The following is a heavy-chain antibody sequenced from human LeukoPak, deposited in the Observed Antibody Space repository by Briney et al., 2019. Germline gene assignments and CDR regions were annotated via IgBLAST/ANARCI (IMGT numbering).Heavy chain of an antibody. D-gene: IGHD3-10*01. CDR2: VSYSGST. V-gene: IGHV4-39*01. CDR3: ARQKYYFGSKGFYPFDY. CDR1: GDSISSGNYY. Sequence: SETLSLTCSVSGDSISSGNYYWGWIRQPPGKGLEWIGSVSYSGSTYYNPSLKSRVTVSVDASKNQFSLKLNSVTAADTAVYFCARQKYYFGSKGFYPFDYWGQGTLVTASS. J-gene: IGHJ4*02.